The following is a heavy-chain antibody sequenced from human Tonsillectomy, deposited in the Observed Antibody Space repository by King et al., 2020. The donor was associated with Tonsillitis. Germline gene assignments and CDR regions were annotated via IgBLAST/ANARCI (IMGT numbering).Heavy chain of an antibody. CDR1: GGSISSSSYX. Sequence: QLQESXPGLVKPSETLSLTCTVSGGSISSSSYXWGWIRQPPGKGLEWIGSIYYSGSTYYNPSLKSRVTISVDKSKNQFALKLSSVTAADTAVYYCAXVXATXGXXXLPYSYYGXXVWGXGTTVTVS. V-gene: IGHV4-39*06. J-gene: IGHJ6*02. D-gene: IGHD2-8*02. CDR3: AXVXATXGXXXLPYSYYGXXV. CDR2: IYYSGST.